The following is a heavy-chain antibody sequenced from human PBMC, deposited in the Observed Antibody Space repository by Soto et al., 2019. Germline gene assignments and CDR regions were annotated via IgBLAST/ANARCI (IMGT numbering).Heavy chain of an antibody. J-gene: IGHJ6*02. D-gene: IGHD2-2*01. V-gene: IGHV1-69*01. Sequence: QVQLVQSGAKVKKPGSSVKVSCKASGGTFSSYAISWVRQAPGQGLEWMGGIIPIFGTANYAQKFQGRVTITADESTSTAYMELSSLRSEDTAVYYCARAGKDIVVVPAAMPHYYYGMDVWGQGTTVTVSS. CDR3: ARAGKDIVVVPAAMPHYYYGMDV. CDR1: GGTFSSYA. CDR2: IIPIFGTA.